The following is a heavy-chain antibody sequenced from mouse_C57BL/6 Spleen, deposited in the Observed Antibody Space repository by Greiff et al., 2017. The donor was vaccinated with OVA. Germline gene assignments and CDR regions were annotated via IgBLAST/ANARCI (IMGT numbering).Heavy chain of an antibody. D-gene: IGHD1-1*01. J-gene: IGHJ1*03. CDR2: IYPRSGNT. CDR1: GYTFTSYG. V-gene: IGHV1-81*01. CDR3: ARSQIITTVVDHWYFDV. Sequence: QVQLQQSGAELVRPGASVKLSCKASGYTFTSYGISWVKQRTGQGLEWIGEIYPRSGNTYYNEKFKGKATLTADKSSSTAYMALRNLTSEDSAVYFCARSQIITTVVDHWYFDVWGTGTTVTVSS.